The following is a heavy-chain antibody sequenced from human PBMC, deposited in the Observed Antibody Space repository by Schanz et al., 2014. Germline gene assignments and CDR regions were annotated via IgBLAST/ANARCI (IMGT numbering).Heavy chain of an antibody. D-gene: IGHD3-3*01. V-gene: IGHV1-18*01. CDR3: ARGFDFWDT. J-gene: IGHJ4*02. Sequence: QVQLIQSGAVVKKPGASVKVSCKASGYTFISYGIKWVRQAPGQGLEWMGWISAYNGHTDYAQKLQGRVTITADRSTSTAYMELSSLRSDDTAVYYCARGFDFWDTWGQGTLVIVSS. CDR2: ISAYNGHT. CDR1: GYTFISYG.